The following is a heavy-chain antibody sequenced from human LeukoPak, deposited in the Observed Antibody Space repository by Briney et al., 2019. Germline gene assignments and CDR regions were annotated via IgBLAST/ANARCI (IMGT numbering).Heavy chain of an antibody. D-gene: IGHD5-24*01. CDR3: ARDRNERWLQLGYNWFDP. CDR2: INHSGSA. CDR1: GGSFSGYY. V-gene: IGHV4-34*01. J-gene: IGHJ5*02. Sequence: PSETLSLTCAVYGGSFSGYYWSWIRQPPGKGLEWIGEINHSGSAKYNPSLKSRVTISVDTSKNQFSLKLSSVIAADTAVYYCARDRNERWLQLGYNWFDPWGQGTLVTVSS.